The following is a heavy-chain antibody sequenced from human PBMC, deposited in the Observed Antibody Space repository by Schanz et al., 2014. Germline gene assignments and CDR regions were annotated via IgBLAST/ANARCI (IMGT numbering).Heavy chain of an antibody. D-gene: IGHD6-6*01. CDR3: ATDQSPCASSSDVRYMDV. Sequence: QVQLVQSGAEVKKPGASVKVSCKASGYTFTSYGISWVRQAPGQGLEWMGWISPYNGHTNYAQKLQGRVTMTADTSTSTAYIDKSTARSDYTTVYYGATDQSPCASSSDVRYMDVWGQGSMVTVSS. J-gene: IGHJ6*03. V-gene: IGHV1-18*01. CDR1: GYTFTSYG. CDR2: ISPYNGHT.